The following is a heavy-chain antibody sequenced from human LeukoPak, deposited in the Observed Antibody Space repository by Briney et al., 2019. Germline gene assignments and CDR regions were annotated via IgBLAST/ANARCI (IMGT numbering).Heavy chain of an antibody. J-gene: IGHJ4*02. CDR1: GGSISSGSYY. V-gene: IGHV4-61*02. D-gene: IGHD3-10*01. CDR2: IYTSGST. Sequence: SETLSLTCTVSGGSISSGSYYWSWIRQPAGKGLEWIGRIYTSGSTNYNPSLKSRVTISVDTSKNQFSLKLSSVTAADTAVYYCAREDYYGSDIFDYWGQGTLVTVSS. CDR3: AREDYYGSDIFDY.